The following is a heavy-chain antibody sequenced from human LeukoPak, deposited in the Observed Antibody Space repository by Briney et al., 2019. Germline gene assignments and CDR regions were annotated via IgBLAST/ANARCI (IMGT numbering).Heavy chain of an antibody. CDR3: AKDLYDSSGYYYASFDY. D-gene: IGHD3-22*01. CDR1: GFTFSSYA. J-gene: IGHJ4*02. Sequence: RSGGSLRLSCAASGFTFSSYAMSWVRQAPGKGLEWVSAISGSGGSTYYADSVKGRFTISRDNSKNTLYLQMNSLRAEDTAVYYCAKDLYDSSGYYYASFDYWGQGTLVTVSS. V-gene: IGHV3-23*01. CDR2: ISGSGGST.